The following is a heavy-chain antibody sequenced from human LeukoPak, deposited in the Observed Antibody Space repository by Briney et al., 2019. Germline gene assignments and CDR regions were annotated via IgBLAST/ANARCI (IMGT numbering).Heavy chain of an antibody. CDR2: INHSGST. V-gene: IGHV4-34*01. D-gene: IGHD4-23*01. CDR3: ARGSGSSNSLYYCHYMDV. Sequence: SETLSLTCAVYGGSFSGYYWSWIRQPPGKGLEWIGEINHSGSTNYNPSLKSRVTISVDTSKNQFSLKLSSVTAADTAVYYCARGSGSSNSLYYCHYMDVWGKGTTVTVTS. J-gene: IGHJ6*03. CDR1: GGSFSGYY.